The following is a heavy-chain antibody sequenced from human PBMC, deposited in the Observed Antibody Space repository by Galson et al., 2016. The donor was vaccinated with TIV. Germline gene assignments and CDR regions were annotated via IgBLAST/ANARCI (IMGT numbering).Heavy chain of an antibody. Sequence: TLSLTCAVSGGSITSDGYTWTWIRQSPGQGLQWIGYIYHSGSTYSNPSLKGRVTFSVNTSKNQFSLKVNSVTAADTAVYYCAREEVLSSRLDYWGQGRLVTVSS. V-gene: IGHV4-30-2*06. CDR1: GGSITSDGYT. CDR3: AREEVLSSRLDY. CDR2: IYHSGST. J-gene: IGHJ4*02.